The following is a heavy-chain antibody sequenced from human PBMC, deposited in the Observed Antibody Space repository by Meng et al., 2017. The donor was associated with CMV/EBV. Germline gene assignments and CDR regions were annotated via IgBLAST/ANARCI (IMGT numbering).Heavy chain of an antibody. CDR3: ARDNDFWSGYYRYYYYYYGMDV. CDR1: GFTFDDYG. V-gene: IGHV3-20*04. D-gene: IGHD3-3*01. CDR2: INWNGGST. J-gene: IGHJ6*02. Sequence: GGSLRLSCAASGFTFDDYGMSWVRQVPGKGLEWVSGINWNGGSTGYADSMRGRFTISRDNAKNSLYLQMNSLRAEDTAVYYCARDNDFWSGYYRYYYYYYGMDVWGQGTTVTVSS.